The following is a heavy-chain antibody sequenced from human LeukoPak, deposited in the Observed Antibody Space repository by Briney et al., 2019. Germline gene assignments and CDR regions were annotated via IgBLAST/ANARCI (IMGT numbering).Heavy chain of an antibody. CDR1: GFTFSTYA. V-gene: IGHV3-23*01. CDR3: AREVWELRGVFDY. CDR2: ISGSGSST. J-gene: IGHJ4*02. D-gene: IGHD1-26*01. Sequence: PGGSLRLSCAASGFTFSTYAMSWVRQAPGKGLEWVSVISGSGSSTYYADSVKGRFTISRDNSKNTLYLQMNSLRAEDTAVYYCAREVWELRGVFDYWGQGTLVTVSS.